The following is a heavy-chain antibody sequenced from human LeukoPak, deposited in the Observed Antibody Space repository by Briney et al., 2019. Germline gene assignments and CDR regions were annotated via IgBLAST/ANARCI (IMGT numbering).Heavy chain of an antibody. Sequence: GESLKISCKGSGYSFNTYWIGWVRQMPGKGLEWMGIIYPGDSDTKYSPSFQGQVTISADKSISTAYLQWSSLKASDTAMYYCARGTNGDPNWFDPWGQGTLVTVSS. CDR2: IYPGDSDT. J-gene: IGHJ5*02. D-gene: IGHD2-8*01. CDR3: ARGTNGDPNWFDP. V-gene: IGHV5-51*01. CDR1: GYSFNTYW.